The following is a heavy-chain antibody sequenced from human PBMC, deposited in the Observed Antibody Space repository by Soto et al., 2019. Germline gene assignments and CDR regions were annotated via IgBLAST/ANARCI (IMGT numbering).Heavy chain of an antibody. CDR2: IHPSGGGT. Sequence: QVQLVQSGAEVKKPGASVKVSCKPSGYTFNTYYLHWVRQAPGQALEWMGVIHPSGGGTTYAQKFLGIVTVTRDTSTSTVFMELSSLRSDVKAVYYCARGGQIAVVTASLDDWGQGTLVTVSS. J-gene: IGHJ4*02. CDR1: GYTFNTYY. V-gene: IGHV1-46*02. D-gene: IGHD2-21*02. CDR3: ARGGQIAVVTASLDD.